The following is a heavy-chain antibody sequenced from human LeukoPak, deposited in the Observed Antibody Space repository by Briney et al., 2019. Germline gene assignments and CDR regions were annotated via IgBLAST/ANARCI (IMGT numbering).Heavy chain of an antibody. Sequence: SETLSLTCTASGCSISSYYWSWIRQPPGKGLEWIGYIYYSGSTNCNPSLKSRVTISVDTSKNQFSLKLSSVTAADTAVYYCARVAAAGNDYWGQGTLVTVSS. CDR3: ARVAAAGNDY. V-gene: IGHV4-59*01. CDR2: IYYSGST. D-gene: IGHD6-13*01. CDR1: GCSISSYY. J-gene: IGHJ4*02.